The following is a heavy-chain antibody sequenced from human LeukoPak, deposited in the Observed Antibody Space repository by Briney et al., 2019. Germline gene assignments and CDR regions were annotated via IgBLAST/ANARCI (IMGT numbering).Heavy chain of an antibody. D-gene: IGHD1-26*01. V-gene: IGHV3-30*18. Sequence: GRSLRLSCAASGFTFSSYGMPWVRQAPGKGLEWVAVISYDGSNKYYADSVKGRFTISRDNSKSTLYLQMNSLRAEDTAVYYCAKTDPPVGYYGMDVWGQGTTVTVSS. CDR2: ISYDGSNK. CDR3: AKTDPPVGYYGMDV. J-gene: IGHJ6*02. CDR1: GFTFSSYG.